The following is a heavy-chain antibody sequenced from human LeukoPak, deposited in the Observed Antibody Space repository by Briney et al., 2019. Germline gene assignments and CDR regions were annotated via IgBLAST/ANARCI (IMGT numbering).Heavy chain of an antibody. CDR1: GYTFIDYY. D-gene: IGHD6-19*01. CDR2: INVKSGAT. Sequence: ASVKVSCKASGYTFIDYYFNWVRQAPGQGPEWMGRINVKSGATDYAQKFQGRITVTRDTSISTAYMELSSLRSDDTAVYYCARVGRESSTGWLDYWGQGTLVTVSS. CDR3: ARVGRESSTGWLDY. J-gene: IGHJ4*02. V-gene: IGHV1-2*06.